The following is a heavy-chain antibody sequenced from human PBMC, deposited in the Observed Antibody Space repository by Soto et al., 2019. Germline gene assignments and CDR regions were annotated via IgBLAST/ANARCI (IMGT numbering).Heavy chain of an antibody. CDR3: ATRSGYNYGYDQ. V-gene: IGHV3-48*03. J-gene: IGHJ5*02. CDR1: GFTFSSYE. CDR2: ISSSGSNI. D-gene: IGHD5-18*01. Sequence: EVQLVESGGGLVQPGGSPRLSCAASGFTFSSYEMNWVRQAPGKGLEWVSYISSSGSNIYYADSVKGRFTISRDNAKNSLYLQMNSLRAEDTAVYYCATRSGYNYGYDQWGQGTLVTVSS.